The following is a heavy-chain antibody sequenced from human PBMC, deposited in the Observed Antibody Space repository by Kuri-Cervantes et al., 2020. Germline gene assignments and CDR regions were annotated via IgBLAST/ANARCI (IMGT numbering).Heavy chain of an antibody. CDR2: IDTAGNR. J-gene: IGHJ4*02. CDR1: GFIFRSYD. D-gene: IGHD6-13*01. CDR3: ARGGISWSLYS. Sequence: GESLRLSCAASGFIFRSYDMHWVRQATGKGLEYVSAIDTAGNRYYPGSVKGRVTISRENAKHALYLQLNSLIPEDTAEYYCARGGISWSLYSWGQGTLVTVSS. V-gene: IGHV3-13*01.